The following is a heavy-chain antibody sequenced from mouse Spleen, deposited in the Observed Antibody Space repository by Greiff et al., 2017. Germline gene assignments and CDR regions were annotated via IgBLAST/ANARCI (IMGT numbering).Heavy chain of an antibody. D-gene: IGHD2-13*01. V-gene: IGHV5-6-2*01. CDR1: GFTFSSYA. J-gene: IGHJ1*01. CDR3: ARHGDYDWYFDV. CDR2: INSNGGST. Sequence: DVQLQESGGGLVKPGGSLKLSCAASGFTFSSYAMSWVRQTPEKRLEWVAAINSNGGSTYYPDTVKDRFTISRDNAKNTLYLQMSSLRSEDTALYYCARHGDYDWYFDVWGAGTTVTVSS.